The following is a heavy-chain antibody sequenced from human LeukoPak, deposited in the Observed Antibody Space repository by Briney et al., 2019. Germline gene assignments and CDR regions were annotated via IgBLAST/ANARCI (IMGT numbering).Heavy chain of an antibody. D-gene: IGHD2-2*01. J-gene: IGHJ6*04. V-gene: IGHV4-59*01. Sequence: SETLSLICTVSGGSISSYYWSWIRQPPGKGLGWIGYIYYSGSTNYNPSLKSRVTISVDTSKNQFSLRLSSVTAADTAVYYCARFNCSSTSCYGDYYYYGMDVWGKGTTVTVSS. CDR1: GGSISSYY. CDR2: IYYSGST. CDR3: ARFNCSSTSCYGDYYYYGMDV.